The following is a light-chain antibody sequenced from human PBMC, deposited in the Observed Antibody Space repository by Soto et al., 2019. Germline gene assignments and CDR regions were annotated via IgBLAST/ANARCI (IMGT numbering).Light chain of an antibody. CDR1: GSTIGAAYD. V-gene: IGLV1-40*01. CDR3: AAWDDSLYGWV. CDR2: GNT. Sequence: QSALTQPPSVSGAPGQRVTISCPGSGSTIGAAYDVHWYQQFPGAAPKVLIYGNTNRPSGVPDRFSGSKSGTSASLAISGLQSEDEAHYYCAAWDDSLYGWVFGGGTKVTVL. J-gene: IGLJ3*02.